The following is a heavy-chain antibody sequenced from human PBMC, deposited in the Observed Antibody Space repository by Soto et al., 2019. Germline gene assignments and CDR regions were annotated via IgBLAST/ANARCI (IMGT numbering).Heavy chain of an antibody. D-gene: IGHD3-10*01. CDR3: ARDRSFGSVNYYTRPLDY. J-gene: IGHJ4*02. CDR2: ISNDGSSE. CDR1: GFTFSSYA. Sequence: QVQLVESGGGVVQPGRSLRLSYTVSGFTFSSYAFHWVRQAPGKGLEWVALISNDGSSEDYADSVKGRFTCSRDNSQNTLFLHMNSLWTADTAVYYCARDRSFGSVNYYTRPLDYWGQGTVVTVSS. V-gene: IGHV3-30*04.